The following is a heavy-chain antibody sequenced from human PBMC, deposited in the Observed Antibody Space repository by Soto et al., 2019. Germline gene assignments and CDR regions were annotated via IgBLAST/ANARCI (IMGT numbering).Heavy chain of an antibody. V-gene: IGHV4-59*01. CDR1: GGSIINFY. CDR2: IYYSGST. CDR3: ARTLGYCRGVSGRRYYYMDV. Sequence: LVTLSLTWTVFGGSIINFYWSWIRQPQGKGLEWIGYIYYSGSTNYNPPLKSRVTISVDTSKNQFSLKLSSVTAADTAVYYCARTLGYCRGVSGRRYYYMDVWGKGPTV. J-gene: IGHJ6*03. D-gene: IGHD2-15*01.